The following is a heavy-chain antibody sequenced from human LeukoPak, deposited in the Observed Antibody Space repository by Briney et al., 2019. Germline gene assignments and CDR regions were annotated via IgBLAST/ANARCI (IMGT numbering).Heavy chain of an antibody. D-gene: IGHD2-2*01. CDR1: GFTFSSYA. V-gene: IGHV3-23*01. CDR3: AKRRSAAADYSLDY. Sequence: GGSLRLSCAASGFTFSSYAMSWVRQAPGKGLEWVSAISGSGGSTYYADSVKGWFTISRDNSKNTLYLQMNSLRAEDTAVYYCAKRRSAAADYSLDYWGQGTLVTVSS. J-gene: IGHJ4*02. CDR2: ISGSGGST.